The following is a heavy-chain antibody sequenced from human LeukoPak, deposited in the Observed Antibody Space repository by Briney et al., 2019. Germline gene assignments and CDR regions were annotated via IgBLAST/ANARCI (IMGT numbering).Heavy chain of an antibody. J-gene: IGHJ2*01. CDR1: GFTFCSYE. V-gene: IGHV3-48*03. CDR2: ISFSGTTI. CDR3: ARDTGGSSAYWYFDL. D-gene: IGHD3-16*01. Sequence: GGSLRLSCAASGFTFCSYEMNWLRQAPGKGLEWVSFISFSGTTIYYADSVKGRLTITRDNAKNSLYLQINSLRAEDTAVYYCARDTGGSSAYWYFDLWGRGTLVTVSS.